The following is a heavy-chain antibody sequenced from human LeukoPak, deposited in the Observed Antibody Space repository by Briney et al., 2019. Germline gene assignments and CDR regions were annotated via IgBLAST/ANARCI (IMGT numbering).Heavy chain of an antibody. CDR1: GGSISSYY. V-gene: IGHV4-59*12. Sequence: PSETLSLTCTVSGGSISSYYWSWIRQPPGKGLEWIGYIYYSGSTNYNPSLKSRVTISVDTSKNQFSLKLSSVTAADTAVYYCARVGSSWDGYYFDYWGQGTLVTVSS. J-gene: IGHJ4*02. CDR3: ARVGSSWDGYYFDY. D-gene: IGHD6-13*01. CDR2: IYYSGST.